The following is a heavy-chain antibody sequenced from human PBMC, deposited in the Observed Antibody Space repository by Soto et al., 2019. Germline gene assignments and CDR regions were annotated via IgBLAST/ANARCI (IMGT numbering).Heavy chain of an antibody. D-gene: IGHD5-12*01. CDR3: ARGNHRWLQLWYFDL. CDR1: GGTFSSYT. J-gene: IGHJ2*01. CDR2: IIPIFGTA. V-gene: IGHV1-69*12. Sequence: QVQLVQSGAEMKKRGSSVTVSCKASGGTFSSYTISWVRQAPGQGLEWMGGIIPIFGTANYAQKFQGRVTITADESTSTAYMELSSLRSEDTAVYYCARGNHRWLQLWYFDLWGRGTLVTVSS.